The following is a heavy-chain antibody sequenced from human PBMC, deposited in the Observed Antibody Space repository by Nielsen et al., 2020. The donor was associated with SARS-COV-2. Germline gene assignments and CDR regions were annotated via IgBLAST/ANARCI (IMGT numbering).Heavy chain of an antibody. CDR1: GFTFDDYA. D-gene: IGHD1-26*01. V-gene: IGHV3-9*01. Sequence: GGSLRLSCAASGFTFDDYAMHWVRQAPGKGLEWVSGISWNSGSIAYADSVKGRFTISRDNAKSSLYLQMNSLRAEDTALYYCARDSSGTYRRVDYWGQGTLVTVSS. CDR2: ISWNSGSI. J-gene: IGHJ4*02. CDR3: ARDSSGTYRRVDY.